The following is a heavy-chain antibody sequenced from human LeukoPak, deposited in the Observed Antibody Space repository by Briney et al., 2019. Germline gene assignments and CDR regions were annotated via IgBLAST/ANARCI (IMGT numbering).Heavy chain of an antibody. V-gene: IGHV3-30*04. J-gene: IGHJ6*04. CDR1: GFTFSSYA. Sequence: GGSLRLSCAASGFTFSSYAMHWVRQAPGKGLEWVAVISYDGSNKYYADSVKGRFTISRDNSKNTLYLQMNSLRAEDTAVYYCAPQITMVRGVFPLGVWGKGTTVTISS. D-gene: IGHD3-10*01. CDR3: APQITMVRGVFPLGV. CDR2: ISYDGSNK.